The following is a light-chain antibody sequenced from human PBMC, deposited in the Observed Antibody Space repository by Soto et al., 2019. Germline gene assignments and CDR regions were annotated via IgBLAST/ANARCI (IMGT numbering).Light chain of an antibody. Sequence: DIVMTQSPDSLAVSLGERATINCKSSQSVLYSSNNKNYLVWYQQKPGQPPKLLIYWASTRESGVPDRFSGRGSGTEFTLTISSLQAEDVAVYYCQQYYSIPLTFGGGTKVEIK. CDR1: QSVLYSSNNKNY. CDR2: WAS. J-gene: IGKJ4*01. V-gene: IGKV4-1*01. CDR3: QQYYSIPLT.